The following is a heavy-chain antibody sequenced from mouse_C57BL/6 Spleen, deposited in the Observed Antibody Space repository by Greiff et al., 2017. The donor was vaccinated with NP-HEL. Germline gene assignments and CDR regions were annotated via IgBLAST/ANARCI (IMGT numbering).Heavy chain of an antibody. V-gene: IGHV5-12*01. CDR2: ISNGGGST. J-gene: IGHJ4*01. D-gene: IGHD3-2*02. CDR3: ARASSGYYAMDY. Sequence: EVMLVESGGGLVQPGGSLKLSCAASGFTFSDYYMYWVRQTPEKRLEWVAYISNGGGSTYYPDTVKGRFTISRDNAKNTLYLQMSRLKSEDTAMYYCARASSGYYAMDYWGQGTSVTVSS. CDR1: GFTFSDYY.